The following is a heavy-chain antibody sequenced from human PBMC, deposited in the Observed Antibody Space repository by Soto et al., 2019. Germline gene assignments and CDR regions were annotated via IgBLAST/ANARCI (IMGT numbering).Heavy chain of an antibody. CDR1: GYTLTNYG. CDR3: ATDGPSISGNLYAFDF. Sequence: QAQLVQSGAEVKKSGASVRVSCKASGYTLTNYGVTWVRQAPGQGREWLGRVTPYKADTNSAQNLQGRVTMATDTSTNTAFLELRSLRSDDTAVYFCATDGPSISGNLYAFDFWGQGKLVTVSA. CDR2: VTPYKADT. V-gene: IGHV1-18*04. D-gene: IGHD5-12*01. J-gene: IGHJ3*01.